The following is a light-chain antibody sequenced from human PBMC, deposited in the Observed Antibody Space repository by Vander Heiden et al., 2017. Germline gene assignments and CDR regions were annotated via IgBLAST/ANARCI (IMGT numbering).Light chain of an antibody. J-gene: IGKJ4*01. CDR3: QQSYSTLVI. Sequence: DIQMTQSPSSLSASVGDRVTITCRASQSISSYLNWYQQKPGKAPKLLIYAASSLQSGVPSRFSGSGSGTDFTLTISSLQPEDFATYYCQQSYSTLVIFGGGTKVEI. CDR2: AAS. CDR1: QSISSY. V-gene: IGKV1-39*01.